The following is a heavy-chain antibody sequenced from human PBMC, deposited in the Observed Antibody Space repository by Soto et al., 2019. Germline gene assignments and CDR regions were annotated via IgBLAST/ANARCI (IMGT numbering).Heavy chain of an antibody. Sequence: PGESLKISCKGSGYSFTKYWIGWVRQMPGKGLEWMGIIYPGDSDTRYSPSFQGQVTISADKSSSTAYLQWSSLRASDTAIYYCARRAVTTEWFDARGQGNLVTVSS. CDR3: ARRAVTTEWFDA. V-gene: IGHV5-51*01. D-gene: IGHD1-1*01. CDR2: IYPGDSDT. J-gene: IGHJ5*02. CDR1: GYSFTKYW.